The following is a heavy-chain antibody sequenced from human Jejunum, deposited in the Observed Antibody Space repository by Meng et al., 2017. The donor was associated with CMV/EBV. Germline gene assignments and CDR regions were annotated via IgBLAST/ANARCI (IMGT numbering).Heavy chain of an antibody. CDR2: MSYSGDS. V-gene: IGHV4-39*07. J-gene: IGHJ5*02. CDR3: ASYSVTWGWLDP. D-gene: IGHD3-16*01. Sequence: TVSGGSISSSAYYWGWIRQPTGKGLEWIGRMSYSGDSYYNPSLKSRVTISLDTSKNQFSLRLTSVTDADTAVYYCASYSVTWGWLDPWGQGILVTVSS. CDR1: GGSISSSAYY.